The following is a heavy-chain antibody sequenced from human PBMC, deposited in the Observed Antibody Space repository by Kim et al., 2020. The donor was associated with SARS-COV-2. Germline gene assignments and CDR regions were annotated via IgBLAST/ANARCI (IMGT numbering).Heavy chain of an antibody. D-gene: IGHD2-2*01. CDR3: AKGNMRVVPAAIDY. CDR1: GFTFSSYG. V-gene: IGHV3-30*18. CDR2: ISYDGSNK. J-gene: IGHJ4*02. Sequence: GGSLRLSCAASGFTFSSYGMHWVRQAPGKGLEWVAVISYDGSNKYYADSVKGRFTISRDNSKNTLYLQMNSLRAEDTAVYYCAKGNMRVVPAAIDYWGQGTLVTVSS.